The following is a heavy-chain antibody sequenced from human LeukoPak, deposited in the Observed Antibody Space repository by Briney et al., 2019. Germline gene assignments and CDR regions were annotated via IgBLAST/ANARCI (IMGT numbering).Heavy chain of an antibody. D-gene: IGHD3-22*01. CDR3: ARGRGYYDSSGPRTFDY. Sequence: SETLSLTCSVSGDSISTYYFSWIRQPPGKGLEWIGYVYYSGSTDYNPSLKSRVTISVDTSKNQFSLKLSSVTAADTAVYYCARGRGYYDSSGPRTFDYWGQGTLVTVSS. CDR1: GDSISTYY. V-gene: IGHV4-59*12. CDR2: VYYSGST. J-gene: IGHJ4*02.